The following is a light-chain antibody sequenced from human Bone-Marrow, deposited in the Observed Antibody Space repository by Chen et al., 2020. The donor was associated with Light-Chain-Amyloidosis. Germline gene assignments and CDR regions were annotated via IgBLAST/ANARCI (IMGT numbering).Light chain of an antibody. CDR1: DVPPKH. V-gene: IGLV3-25*03. J-gene: IGLJ2*01. CDR3: QSADSSGTYEVI. Sequence: SYELTQPPPLAVSPGQPARITCSGEDVPPKHAYWYQQKPGQAPVLVIHRDIERPSGISERFSGSSSGTTATLTISGVQAEDEADYHCQSADSSGTYEVIFGGGTKLTVL. CDR2: RDI.